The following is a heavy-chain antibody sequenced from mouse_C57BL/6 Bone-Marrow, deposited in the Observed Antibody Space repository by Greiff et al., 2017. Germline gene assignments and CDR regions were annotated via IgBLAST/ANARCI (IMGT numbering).Heavy chain of an antibody. V-gene: IGHV1-9*01. CDR3: ARLGYYYGSSYGYWYFDV. J-gene: IGHJ1*03. CDR1: GYTFTSYW. Sequence: VMLVESGTVLARPGASVKMSCKTSGYTFTSYWMHWVKQRPGHGLEWIGEILPGSGSTNYNEKFKGKATFTADTSSNTAYMQLSSLTTEDSAIYYCARLGYYYGSSYGYWYFDVWGTGTTVTVSS. D-gene: IGHD1-1*01. CDR2: ILPGSGST.